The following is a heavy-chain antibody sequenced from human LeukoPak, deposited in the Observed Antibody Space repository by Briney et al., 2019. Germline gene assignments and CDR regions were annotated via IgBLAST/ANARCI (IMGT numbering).Heavy chain of an antibody. CDR1: GGSIGSYY. D-gene: IGHD5-12*01. Sequence: PSETLSLTCTVSGGSIGSYYWSWIRQPAGKGLEWIGRIYSSGTTIYNPSLKSRVTMSVDTSKNQFSLKLSSVTAADTAVYFCASGSSGYDPWGQGTLVTVSS. V-gene: IGHV4-4*07. CDR3: ASGSSGYDP. J-gene: IGHJ5*02. CDR2: IYSSGTT.